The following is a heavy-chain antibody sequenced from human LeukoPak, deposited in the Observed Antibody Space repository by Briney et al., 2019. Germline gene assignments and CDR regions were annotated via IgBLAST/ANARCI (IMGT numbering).Heavy chain of an antibody. CDR2: IYSGGST. J-gene: IGHJ4*01. Sequence: GGSLRLSCAASGLTVSSNYMSWVRQAPGKGLEWVSVIYSGGSTYYADSVKGRFTISRDNSKNTLYLQMNSLRAEDTPVYYCARGIAVAGIFDYWGHGTLVTVSS. V-gene: IGHV3-53*01. CDR3: ARGIAVAGIFDY. CDR1: GLTVSSNY. D-gene: IGHD6-19*01.